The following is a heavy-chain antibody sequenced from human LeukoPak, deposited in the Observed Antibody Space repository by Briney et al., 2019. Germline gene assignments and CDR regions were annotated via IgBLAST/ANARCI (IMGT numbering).Heavy chain of an antibody. J-gene: IGHJ4*02. CDR3: ARDYDFWSGYYIDY. CDR1: GFTFSSYS. V-gene: IGHV3-21*01. D-gene: IGHD3-3*01. Sequence: GGSLRLSCAASGFTFSSYSMNWVRQASGKGLEWVSSISSSSSYIYYADSVKGRFTISRDNAKNSLYLQMNSLRAEDTAVYYCARDYDFWSGYYIDYWGQGTLVTVSS. CDR2: ISSSSSYI.